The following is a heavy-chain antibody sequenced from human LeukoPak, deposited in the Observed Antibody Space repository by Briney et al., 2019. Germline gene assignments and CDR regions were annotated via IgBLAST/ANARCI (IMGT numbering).Heavy chain of an antibody. J-gene: IGHJ6*03. Sequence: GGSLRLSCAASGFTVSSNYMSWVRQAPGKGLEWVSAISGSGGSTYYADSVKGRFTISRDNSKNTLYLQMNSLRAEDTAVYYCAKGPAVAGKHYYYYMDVWGKGTTVTVSS. CDR1: GFTVSSNY. CDR3: AKGPAVAGKHYYYYMDV. D-gene: IGHD6-19*01. V-gene: IGHV3-23*01. CDR2: ISGSGGST.